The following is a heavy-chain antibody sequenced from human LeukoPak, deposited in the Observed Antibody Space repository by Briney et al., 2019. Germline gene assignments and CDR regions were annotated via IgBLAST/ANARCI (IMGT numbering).Heavy chain of an antibody. Sequence: SGPALVKPTQTLTLTCTFSGSSLSTSGMCVSWIRQPPGKGLEWIGYIYYSGSTNYNPSLKSRVTISVDTSKNQFSLKLSSVTAADTAVYYCASLETSLFWSGYDSGGWFDPWGQGTLVTVSS. J-gene: IGHJ5*02. V-gene: IGHV4-61*08. CDR2: IYYSGST. CDR3: ASLETSLFWSGYDSGGWFDP. CDR1: GSSLSTSGMC. D-gene: IGHD3-3*01.